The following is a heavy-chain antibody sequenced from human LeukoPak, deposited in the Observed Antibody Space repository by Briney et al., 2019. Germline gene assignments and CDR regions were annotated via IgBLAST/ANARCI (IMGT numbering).Heavy chain of an antibody. V-gene: IGHV5-51*01. D-gene: IGHD5-18*01. CDR3: ASSSADVDTALDY. CDR2: IYPGDSDT. CDR1: GYSFTSYW. J-gene: IGHJ4*02. Sequence: GGALQISSKGSGYSFTSYWIGWGRRMAGKGVEWMGIIYPGDSDTRYSPSFQGQVTISADKSISTAYLQWSSLKASDTAMYYCASSSADVDTALDYWGQGTLVTVSS.